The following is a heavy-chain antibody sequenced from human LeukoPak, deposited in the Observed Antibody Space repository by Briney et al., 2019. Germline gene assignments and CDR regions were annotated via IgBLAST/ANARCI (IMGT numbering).Heavy chain of an antibody. Sequence: SVKVSCKASGGTFGSYAISWVRQAPGPGLEWMGGIIPIFGTANYAQKFQGRVTITADESTSTAYMELSSLRSEDTAVYYCARGAGPRFLEWLSYYFDYWGQGTLVTVSS. J-gene: IGHJ4*02. CDR3: ARGAGPRFLEWLSYYFDY. V-gene: IGHV1-69*13. CDR1: GGTFGSYA. CDR2: IIPIFGTA. D-gene: IGHD3-3*01.